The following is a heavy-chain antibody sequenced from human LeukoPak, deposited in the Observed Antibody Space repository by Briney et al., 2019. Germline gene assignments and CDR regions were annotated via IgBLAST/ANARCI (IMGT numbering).Heavy chain of an antibody. CDR1: GGSISSHY. CDR3: ARAHRSGWYVY. Sequence: SETLSLTWTVSGGSISSHYWSWIRQPPGKGLEWIGYIYYSGSIKYNSSLKSRVTISVDTSKNQFSLKLSSVTAADTAVYYCARAHRSGWYVYWGQGTLVTVSS. V-gene: IGHV4-59*11. D-gene: IGHD6-19*01. J-gene: IGHJ4*02. CDR2: IYYSGSI.